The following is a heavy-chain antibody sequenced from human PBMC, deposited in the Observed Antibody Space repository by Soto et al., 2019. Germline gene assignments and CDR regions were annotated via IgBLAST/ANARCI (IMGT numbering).Heavy chain of an antibody. J-gene: IGHJ4*02. Sequence: QVQLVQSGAEVQKPGSSVKVSCKASGGTFRSDAISWVRQAPGQGLEWMGGIIPIFGTANYAQKFQSRVAITEDESTSPAYMEMSSLRSEDTAVYYCGCRVGATNWGQGTLVTVSS. V-gene: IGHV1-69*12. CDR2: IIPIFGTA. CDR1: GGTFRSDA. D-gene: IGHD1-26*01. CDR3: GCRVGATN.